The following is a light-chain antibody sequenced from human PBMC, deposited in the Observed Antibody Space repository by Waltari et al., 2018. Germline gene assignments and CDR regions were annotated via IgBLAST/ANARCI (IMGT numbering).Light chain of an antibody. V-gene: IGKV1-9*01. CDR1: EGISSY. CDR3: QQRNTYPWT. J-gene: IGKJ1*01. CDR2: KAS. Sequence: DIQLTQSPSSLSASVGDRVTITCRASEGISSYLAWYQQKQGKAPKLLIYKASSLQSGVPSRFSGSGSGTEFTLTISRLQPEDFSVYYCQQRNTYPWTFGQGTKVEIK.